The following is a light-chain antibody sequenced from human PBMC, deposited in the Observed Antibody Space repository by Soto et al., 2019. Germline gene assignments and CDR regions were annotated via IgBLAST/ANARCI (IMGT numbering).Light chain of an antibody. J-gene: IGKJ5*01. CDR2: GAS. CDR1: EGVSTN. Sequence: ETVITQSPGTLSVSPGESATLSCRASEGVSTNLAWYQQKPGQTPRLLIYGASTGATGIPDRFSGSGSGTEFTLTISSLQSEDFALYYCQQYNNWPPAFGQGTRLEIK. CDR3: QQYNNWPPA. V-gene: IGKV3-15*01.